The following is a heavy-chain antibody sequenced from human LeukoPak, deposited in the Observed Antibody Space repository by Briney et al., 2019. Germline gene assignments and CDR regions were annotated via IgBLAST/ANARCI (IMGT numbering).Heavy chain of an antibody. Sequence: GGSLRLSCAASGFTSSNYWMHWVRQAPGKGLVWVSRINSDGINTSYADSVKGRFTISRDNAKNTLNLQMNSLRAEDTAVYYCARASNYYDSSGYYPNFDYWGQGTLATVSS. J-gene: IGHJ4*02. CDR2: INSDGINT. V-gene: IGHV3-74*01. CDR3: ARASNYYDSSGYYPNFDY. D-gene: IGHD3-22*01. CDR1: GFTSSNYW.